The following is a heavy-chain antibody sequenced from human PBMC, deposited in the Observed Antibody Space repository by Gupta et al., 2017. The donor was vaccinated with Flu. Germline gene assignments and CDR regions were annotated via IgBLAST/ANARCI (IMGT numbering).Heavy chain of an antibody. J-gene: IGHJ4*02. CDR2: IYYSGTT. CDR3: AGGVGYAAFDF. V-gene: IGHV4-39*01. Sequence: SISTSNYYWALIRQPPGKGLEWIGTIYYSGTTYYNPSLRSRATMSLDTPRNQFSLKVRSVTAADTAVYYCAGGVGYAAFDFWGQGSLVTVSS. CDR1: SISTSNYY. D-gene: IGHD2-2*01.